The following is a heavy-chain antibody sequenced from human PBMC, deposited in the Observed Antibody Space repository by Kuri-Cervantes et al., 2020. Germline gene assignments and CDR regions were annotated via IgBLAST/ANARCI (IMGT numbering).Heavy chain of an antibody. Sequence: GESLKISCAASGFTFSSYAMNWVRQAPGKGLEWVSYISSRSSNIYYADSVKGRFTISRDDAKNSLYLQMNSLRDEDTAVYSCARGFDDVLGLDLWGQGTSVTVSS. CDR2: ISSRSSNI. CDR1: GFTFSSYA. J-gene: IGHJ6*02. D-gene: IGHD3-9*01. CDR3: ARGFDDVLGLDL. V-gene: IGHV3-48*02.